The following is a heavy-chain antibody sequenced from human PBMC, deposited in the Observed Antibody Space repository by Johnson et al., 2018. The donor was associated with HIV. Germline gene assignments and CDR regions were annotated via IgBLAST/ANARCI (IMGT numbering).Heavy chain of an antibody. CDR1: GFNFSNYG. CDR3: ANPYVSGSYDAFDI. V-gene: IGHV3-33*06. CDR2: IWYDGSNK. D-gene: IGHD3-10*01. Sequence: QVQLVESGGGVVQPGGSLRLSCAASGFNFSNYGIHWVRQAPGKGLEWVAVIWYDGSNKYYADSVKGRFTISRDNSKNTLYLQMNSLRAEDTAVYYCANPYVSGSYDAFDIWGQGTMVTVSS. J-gene: IGHJ3*02.